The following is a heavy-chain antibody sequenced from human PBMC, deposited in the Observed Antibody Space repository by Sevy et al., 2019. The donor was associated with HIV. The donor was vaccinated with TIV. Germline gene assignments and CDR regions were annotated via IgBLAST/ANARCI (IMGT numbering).Heavy chain of an antibody. D-gene: IGHD2-15*01. CDR3: AKDRVLYCSSLSCQEFDY. CDR1: GFTFTTYA. Sequence: GGSLRLSCAASGFTFTTYAMRWVRQAPGKGLEWVSTISDSSGSTYYADSVKGRFTMSRDNSKNTLYLPMNSLRVADMTVYYCAKDRVLYCSSLSCQEFDYGGQGILVTVSS. V-gene: IGHV3-23*01. CDR2: ISDSSGST. J-gene: IGHJ4*02.